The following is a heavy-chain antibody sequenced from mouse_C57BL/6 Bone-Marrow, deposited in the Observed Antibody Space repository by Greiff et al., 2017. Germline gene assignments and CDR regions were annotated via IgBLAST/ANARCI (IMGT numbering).Heavy chain of an antibody. CDR2: ISGGGGNT. Sequence: EVQQVESGGGLVKPGGSLKLSCAASGFTFSSYTMSWVRQTPEKRLEWVATISGGGGNTYYPDSVKGRFTISRDNAKNTLYLQMSSLRSEDTALFYCARRYYGSSWFAYWGQGTLVTVSA. V-gene: IGHV5-9*01. CDR1: GFTFSSYT. J-gene: IGHJ3*01. CDR3: ARRYYGSSWFAY. D-gene: IGHD1-1*01.